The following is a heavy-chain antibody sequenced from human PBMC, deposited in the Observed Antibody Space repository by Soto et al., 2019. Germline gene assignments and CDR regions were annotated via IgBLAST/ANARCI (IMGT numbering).Heavy chain of an antibody. CDR1: GGSISSDY. Sequence: SETLSVSCTGSGGSISSDYWSWIRQPPGKGLEWIGYIYYSGSTNYNPSLKSRVTISVDTSKNQFSLKLSSVTAADTAVYYCARDFGDTAGLDVWGQGTTVS. CDR2: IYYSGST. D-gene: IGHD5-18*01. J-gene: IGHJ6*02. CDR3: ARDFGDTAGLDV. V-gene: IGHV4-59*01.